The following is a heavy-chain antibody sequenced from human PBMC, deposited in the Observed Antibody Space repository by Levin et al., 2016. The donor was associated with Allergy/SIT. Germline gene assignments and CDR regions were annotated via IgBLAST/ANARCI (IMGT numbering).Heavy chain of an antibody. CDR2: ISYDGSNK. V-gene: IGHV3-30*18. D-gene: IGHD1-14*01. Sequence: WIRQPPGKGLEWVAVISYDGSNKYYADSVKGRFTISRDNSKNTLYLQMNSLRAEDTAVYYCAKSYKGYRPPSAIDYWGQGTLVTVSS. CDR3: AKSYKGYRPPSAIDY. J-gene: IGHJ4*02.